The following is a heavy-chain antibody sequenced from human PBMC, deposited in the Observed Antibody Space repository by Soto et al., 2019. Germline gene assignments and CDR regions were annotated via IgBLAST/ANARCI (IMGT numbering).Heavy chain of an antibody. CDR2: IDNAGTDS. J-gene: IGHJ6*01. Sequence: EVQLVESGGGLVQPGGSLRLSCAASGFTLSGRSMHWVRQAPGKGLVWVSGIDNAGTDSTYADSVKGRFTSSRDNAKNMPYLQMTGLRVEGTAVDSCARGWFGPDVWGKGTRVPVSS. V-gene: IGHV3-74*01. D-gene: IGHD3-10*01. CDR1: GFTLSGRS. CDR3: ARGWFGPDV.